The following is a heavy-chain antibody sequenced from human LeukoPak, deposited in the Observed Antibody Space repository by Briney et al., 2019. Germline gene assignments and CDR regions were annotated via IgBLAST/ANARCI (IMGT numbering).Heavy chain of an antibody. V-gene: IGHV3-7*01. J-gene: IGHJ4*02. CDR2: IRPDGSEK. Sequence: GGSLRLSCAASEFTFGSFWMTWVRQAPGKGLECVANIRPDGSEKYYADSVKGRFTISRDNARNSVHLQMNSLRVEDTAVYYCVRNSECDLRWGQRAPVIVSS. CDR3: VRNSECDLR. D-gene: IGHD3-3*01. CDR1: EFTFGSFW.